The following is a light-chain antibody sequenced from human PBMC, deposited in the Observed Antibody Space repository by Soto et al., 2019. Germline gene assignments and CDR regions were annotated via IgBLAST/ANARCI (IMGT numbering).Light chain of an antibody. Sequence: QSVLTQPPSVSGAPGQRVTISCTGSSSNIGAGYGVHWYQQLPGTAPKLLIYGNSNRPSGVPDRFSGSKSGTSASLAITGLQAEDEADYYCQSYDISLSVVFGGGTKLSVL. V-gene: IGLV1-40*01. CDR3: QSYDISLSVV. CDR1: SSNIGAGYG. J-gene: IGLJ2*01. CDR2: GNS.